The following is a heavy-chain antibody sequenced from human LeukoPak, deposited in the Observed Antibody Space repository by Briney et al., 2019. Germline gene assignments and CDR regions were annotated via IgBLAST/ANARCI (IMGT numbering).Heavy chain of an antibody. V-gene: IGHV4-30-4*01. CDR1: GGSISSGDYY. CDR3: ARDSDYYDSSGLSGNWFDP. J-gene: IGHJ5*02. Sequence: PSQTLSLTCTVSGGSISSGDYYWSWIRQPPGKGLEWIGYIYYSGSTYYNPSLKSRVTISVDTSKNQFPLKLSSVTAADTAVYYCARDSDYYDSSGLSGNWFDPWGQGTLVTVSS. D-gene: IGHD3-22*01. CDR2: IYYSGST.